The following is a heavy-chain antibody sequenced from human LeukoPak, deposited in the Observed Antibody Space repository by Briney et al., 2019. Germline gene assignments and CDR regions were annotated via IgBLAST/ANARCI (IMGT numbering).Heavy chain of an antibody. V-gene: IGHV5-51*01. CDR2: IFPGDSDT. J-gene: IGHJ4*02. D-gene: IGHD1-7*01. CDR1: GYSFTNSW. CDR3: ATSTITGTISSFDY. Sequence: GESLKISCKGSGYSFTNSWIGRVRQMPGKGLEWMGIIFPGDSDTRYSPSFQGQVTISADKSISTAYLQWSSLKASDTAMYYCATSTITGTISSFDYWGQGTLVTVSS.